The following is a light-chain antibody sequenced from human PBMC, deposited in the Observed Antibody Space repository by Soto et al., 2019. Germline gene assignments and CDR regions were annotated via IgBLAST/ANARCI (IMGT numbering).Light chain of an antibody. V-gene: IGLV2-14*01. J-gene: IGLJ3*02. Sequence: QSALTQPASVSGSPGQSITISCTGTSSDVGGYDYVSWYQQHPGKAPKLMIFEVNNRPSGVSHRFSGSKSGDTASLTIYGLQPDDDADYYCCSYTSSSTRVFGGGTKLTVL. CDR1: SSDVGGYDY. CDR2: EVN. CDR3: CSYTSSSTRV.